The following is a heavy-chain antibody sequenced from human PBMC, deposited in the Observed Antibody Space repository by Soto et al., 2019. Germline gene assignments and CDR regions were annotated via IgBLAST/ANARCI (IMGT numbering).Heavy chain of an antibody. CDR3: ASHYTGELVLGASPPWGDNYGCDV. CDR2: IIPILDIP. CDR1: GGTFSRYT. Sequence: QVQLVQSGAEVKKPGSSVKVSCKASGGTFSRYTISWVRQAPGQGLEWMGRIIPILDIPNYAQPFQGRVPINADKSTSTADMELSSLRSDDTSVYYCASHYTGELVLGASPPWGDNYGCDVGGHVTTVTLSS. D-gene: IGHD2-15*01. V-gene: IGHV1-69*02. J-gene: IGHJ6*01.